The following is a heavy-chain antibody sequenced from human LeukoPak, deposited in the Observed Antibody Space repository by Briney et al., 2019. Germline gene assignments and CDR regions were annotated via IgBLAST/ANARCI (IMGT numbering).Heavy chain of an antibody. Sequence: GGSLRLSCAASGLSFSASEMNWVRQAPGKALEWVSYISSSGDSVYYAESVKGRFTISRDNAKNSLFLQMNSLRADDTCVYYCAPKRFFVWGGEGMDVWGQGTTVIVSS. D-gene: IGHD3-9*01. CDR1: GLSFSASE. CDR3: APKRFFVWGGEGMDV. V-gene: IGHV3-48*03. J-gene: IGHJ6*02. CDR2: ISSSGDSV.